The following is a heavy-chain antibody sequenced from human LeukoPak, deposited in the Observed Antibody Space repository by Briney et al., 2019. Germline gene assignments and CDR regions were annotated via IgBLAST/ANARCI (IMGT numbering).Heavy chain of an antibody. V-gene: IGHV3-53*01. J-gene: IGHJ6*02. Sequence: PGGSLRLSCAASGFTVNNNYMSWVRQAPAKGLEWVSTLIERGQDTFYADSVKGRFTISRDNSRNMLYLQMNSLRAEDTAVYYCATSGEDSGSWNTYYYGMDVWGQGTTVTVSS. D-gene: IGHD1-26*01. CDR2: LIERGQDT. CDR3: ATSGEDSGSWNTYYYGMDV. CDR1: GFTVNNNY.